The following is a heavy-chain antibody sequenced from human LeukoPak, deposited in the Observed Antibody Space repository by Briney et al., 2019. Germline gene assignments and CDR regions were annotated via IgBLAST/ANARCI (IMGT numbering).Heavy chain of an antibody. J-gene: IGHJ4*02. CDR2: ISSSSSYI. CDR1: GFTFSSYS. Sequence: PGGSLRLSCAASGFTFSSYSMNWGRQPPGKGLEWVSSISSSSSYIYYADSVKGRFTISRDNAKNTLYLQMNSLRAEDTAVYYCAKESSAVAGNYGYYFDYWGQGTLVTVSS. V-gene: IGHV3-21*04. CDR3: AKESSAVAGNYGYYFDY. D-gene: IGHD6-19*01.